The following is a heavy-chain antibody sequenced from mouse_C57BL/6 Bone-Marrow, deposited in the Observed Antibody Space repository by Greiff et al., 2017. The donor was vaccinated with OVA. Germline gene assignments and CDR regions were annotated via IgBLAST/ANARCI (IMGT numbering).Heavy chain of an antibody. J-gene: IGHJ4*01. CDR2: INPNNGGT. V-gene: IGHV1-26*01. CDR3: ARNPYYAMDY. CDR1: GYTFTDYY. Sequence: VQLKQSGPELVKPGASVKISCKASGYTFTDYYMNWVKQSHGKSLEWIGDINPNNGGTSYNQKFKGKATLTVDKSSSTAYMELRSLTSEDSAVYYCARNPYYAMDYWGQGTSVTVSS.